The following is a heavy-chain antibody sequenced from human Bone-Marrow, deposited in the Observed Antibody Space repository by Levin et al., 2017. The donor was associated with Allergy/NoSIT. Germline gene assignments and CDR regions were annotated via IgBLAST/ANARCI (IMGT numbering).Heavy chain of an antibody. CDR1: GFTFDDYA. Sequence: GGSLRLSCAAFGFTFDDYAMHWVRQAPGKGLEWVSGITWNSGYLGYADSVKGRFTISRDSAKNVLYLQMNNLRPDDTALYFCAKDIDSSGPSKNDAFDIWGQGTMVTVSS. D-gene: IGHD3-22*01. CDR3: AKDIDSSGPSKNDAFDI. J-gene: IGHJ3*02. V-gene: IGHV3-9*01. CDR2: ITWNSGYL.